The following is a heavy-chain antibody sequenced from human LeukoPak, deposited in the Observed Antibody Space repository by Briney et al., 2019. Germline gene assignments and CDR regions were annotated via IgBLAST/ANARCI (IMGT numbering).Heavy chain of an antibody. V-gene: IGHV3-11*01. D-gene: IGHD2-21*02. CDR1: GFTFSDYY. CDR3: ARGQCICGGDCPAVDGCASNWFDP. Sequence: GGSLRLSCAASGFTFSDYYMSWIRQAPGKGLEWVSYISSSGSTIYYADSVKGRFTISRDNAKNSLYLQMNSLRAEDTAVYYCARGQCICGGDCPAVDGCASNWFDPWGQGTLVTVSS. J-gene: IGHJ5*02. CDR2: ISSSGSTI.